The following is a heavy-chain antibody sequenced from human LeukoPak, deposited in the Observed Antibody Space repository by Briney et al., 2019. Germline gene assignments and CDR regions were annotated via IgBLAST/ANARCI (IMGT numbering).Heavy chain of an antibody. Sequence: AGGSLRLSCAASGFTFDDYAMHWVRQAPGKGLEWVSGISWNSGSIGYADSVKGRFTISRDNAKNSLYLQMNSLRAEDTALYYCAKVGSGSLQNSYYWGQGTLVTVSS. CDR3: AKVGSGSLQNSYY. V-gene: IGHV3-9*01. J-gene: IGHJ4*02. D-gene: IGHD1-26*01. CDR2: ISWNSGSI. CDR1: GFTFDDYA.